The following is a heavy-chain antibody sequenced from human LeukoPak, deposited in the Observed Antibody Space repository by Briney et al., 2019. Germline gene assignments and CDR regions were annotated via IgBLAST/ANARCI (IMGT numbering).Heavy chain of an antibody. CDR1: GFTFSDYY. D-gene: IGHD3-16*01. V-gene: IGHV3-11*04. Sequence: GGSLRLSCAASGFTFSDYYMSWIRQAPGKGLEWVSYMSGDGSTIYSADSVEGRFTISRDNAKNSLYLQMNSLRAEDTAVYYCARDRGFGYYWGQGTLVTVSS. CDR3: ARDRGFGYY. J-gene: IGHJ4*02. CDR2: MSGDGSTI.